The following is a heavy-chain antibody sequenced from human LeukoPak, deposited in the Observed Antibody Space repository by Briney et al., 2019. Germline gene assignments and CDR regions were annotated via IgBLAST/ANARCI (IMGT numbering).Heavy chain of an antibody. Sequence: PGESLKISCKGSGYSFTSYWIGWVRQMPGKGLEWMGIIYPGDSDTRYSPSFQGQVTISADKSISTAYLQWSSLKASDTAMYYCARRMVRGVTHNWFDPWGQGTLVTVSS. CDR1: GYSFTSYW. D-gene: IGHD3-10*01. CDR2: IYPGDSDT. J-gene: IGHJ5*02. V-gene: IGHV5-51*01. CDR3: ARRMVRGVTHNWFDP.